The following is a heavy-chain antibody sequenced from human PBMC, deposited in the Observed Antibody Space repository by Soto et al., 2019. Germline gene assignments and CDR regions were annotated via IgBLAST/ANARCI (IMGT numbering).Heavy chain of an antibody. CDR3: ARTGWIQLLFDY. J-gene: IGHJ4*02. Sequence: QVQLLESGPGLVKPSQTLSLICNVSGASISSGGYYWSWIRQRPGGGLEWLGFIYYSGISHYNPSLRSRASISVDTSKNQVSLKLFSVTAADPAVYYCARTGWIQLLFDYWGQGALVTVS. CDR1: GASISSGGYY. V-gene: IGHV4-31*03. D-gene: IGHD5-18*01. CDR2: IYYSGIS.